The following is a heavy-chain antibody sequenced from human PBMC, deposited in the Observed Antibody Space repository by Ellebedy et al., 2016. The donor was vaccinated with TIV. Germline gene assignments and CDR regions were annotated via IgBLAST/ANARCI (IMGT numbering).Heavy chain of an antibody. J-gene: IGHJ5*02. D-gene: IGHD6-13*01. V-gene: IGHV4-34*01. CDR3: ARHPDSSNWYMVWWFDP. CDR2: INYSGNT. CDR1: GGSFSGYY. Sequence: MPSETLSLTCAVYGGSFSGYYWSRIRQPPGKGLEWIGEINYSGNTNYNPSLKSRVTISVDTSKNQFSLKLSSVTAADTAVYYCARHPDSSNWYMVWWFDPWGQGTLVTVSS.